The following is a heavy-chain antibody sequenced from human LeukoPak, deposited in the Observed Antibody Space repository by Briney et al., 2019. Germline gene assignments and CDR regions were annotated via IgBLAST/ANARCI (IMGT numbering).Heavy chain of an antibody. CDR3: ARDLGYYDILTGYSAIYYFDY. J-gene: IGHJ4*02. D-gene: IGHD3-9*01. CDR1: GYTFTGYY. V-gene: IGHV1-2*02. CDR2: INPNSGGT. Sequence: ASVKVSCKASGYTFTGYYMHWMRQAPGQGLEWMGWINPNSGGTNYAQKFQGRVTMTRDTSISTAYMELSRLRSDDTAVYYCARDLGYYDILTGYSAIYYFDYWGQGTLVTVSS.